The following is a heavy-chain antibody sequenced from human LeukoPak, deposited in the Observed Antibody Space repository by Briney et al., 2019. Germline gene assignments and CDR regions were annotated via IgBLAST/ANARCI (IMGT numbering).Heavy chain of an antibody. Sequence: GGSLRLSCAASEFTFRTYSMNWVRQAPGKGLEWVSYIDTTSSTIYYADSVKGRFTISRDNAKNTLFLQMNSLGAEDSAVYYCARGNFYSGSGSSPLDYWGQGTLVTVSS. CDR1: EFTFRTYS. D-gene: IGHD3-10*01. V-gene: IGHV3-48*04. J-gene: IGHJ4*02. CDR3: ARGNFYSGSGSSPLDY. CDR2: IDTTSSTI.